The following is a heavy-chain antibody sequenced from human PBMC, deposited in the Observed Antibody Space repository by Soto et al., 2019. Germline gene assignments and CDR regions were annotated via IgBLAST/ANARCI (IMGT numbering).Heavy chain of an antibody. D-gene: IGHD3-16*01. CDR3: ASSYYGCNSPYYYCMDV. V-gene: IGHV1-18*01. Sequence: ASVKVSCKASGYTFNSYGISWVRQARGQGLEWIGWISLYNGDTDYAQKFQGRVTVTTDTSTSTAYMELGSLRSDDTAVYYCASSYYGCNSPYYYCMDVWGQGTTVTVSS. CDR1: GYTFNSYG. J-gene: IGHJ6*02. CDR2: ISLYNGDT.